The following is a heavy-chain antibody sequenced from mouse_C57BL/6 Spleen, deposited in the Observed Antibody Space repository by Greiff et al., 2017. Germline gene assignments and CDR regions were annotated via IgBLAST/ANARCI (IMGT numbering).Heavy chain of an antibody. CDR1: GYTFTGYW. D-gene: IGHD1-1*01. CDR3: AVYYGSSGGYYAMGD. J-gene: IGHJ4*01. CDR2: ILPGSGST. V-gene: IGHV1-9*01. Sequence: QVQLQQSGAELMKPGASVKLSCKATGYTFTGYWIAWVKQRPGHGLEWIGEILPGSGSTNYNEKFKGKATLTADTSSNTAYMQLSSLTTEDSAIYYGAVYYGSSGGYYAMGDWGQAPSVTVSS.